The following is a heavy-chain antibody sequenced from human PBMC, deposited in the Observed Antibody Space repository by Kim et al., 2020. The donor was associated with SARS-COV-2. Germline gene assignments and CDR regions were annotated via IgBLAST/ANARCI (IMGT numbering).Heavy chain of an antibody. Sequence: GGSLRLSCAASGFTFGNSGMSWVRQAPGKGLEWVGRVKSKTDDRLSDYAVPVRGRITIYSYDYNIYLYLHSMSLKNEAPSVYSCITDVYCGTWIGSFDI. CDR3: ITDVYCGTWIGSFDI. J-gene: IGHJ3*02. CDR1: GFTFGNSG. V-gene: IGHV3-15*01. D-gene: IGHD2-21*01. CDR2: VKSKTDDRLS.